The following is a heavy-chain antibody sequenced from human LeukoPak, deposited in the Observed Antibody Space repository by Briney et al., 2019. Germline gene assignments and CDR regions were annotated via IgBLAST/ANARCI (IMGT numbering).Heavy chain of an antibody. Sequence: PGGSLRLSCAASGFTFSSYSMNWVRQAPGKGLDGVSSISSSSYTYYADSVKGRFTTSRDNANNSLYLQMNSLRAEDTAVYYCARDRHQRGYSYGTLDYWGQGTLVTVSS. CDR3: ARDRHQRGYSYGTLDY. D-gene: IGHD5-18*01. CDR1: GFTFSSYS. J-gene: IGHJ4*02. V-gene: IGHV3-21*01. CDR2: ISSSSYT.